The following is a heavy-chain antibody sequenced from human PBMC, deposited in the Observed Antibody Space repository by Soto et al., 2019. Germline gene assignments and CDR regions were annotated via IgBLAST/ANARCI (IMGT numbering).Heavy chain of an antibody. Sequence: PSETLSLTCTVSGGSISSSSYYWGWIRQPPGKGLEWIGSIYYSGSTYYNPSLKSRVTISVDTSKNQFSLKLSSVTAADTAVYYCARLGRYYDILTGYYKEGVYFDYWGQGTLVTVS. CDR3: ARLGRYYDILTGYYKEGVYFDY. CDR1: GGSISSSSYY. V-gene: IGHV4-39*01. D-gene: IGHD3-9*01. CDR2: IYYSGST. J-gene: IGHJ4*02.